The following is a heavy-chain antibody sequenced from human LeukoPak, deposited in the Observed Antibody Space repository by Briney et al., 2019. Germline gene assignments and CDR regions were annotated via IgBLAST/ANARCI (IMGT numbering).Heavy chain of an antibody. CDR3: ARXXGWGVVGWWYDNAFDI. Sequence: EASVKVSCKASGYTFTGYYMHWVRQAPGQGLEWMGWINPNSGGTNYAQKFQGRVTMTRDTSISTAYMELSRLRSDDTAVYYCARXXGWGVVGWWYDNAFDIWGQGTMVTVSS. CDR2: INPNSGGT. D-gene: IGHD2-15*01. CDR1: GYTFTGYY. V-gene: IGHV1-2*02. J-gene: IGHJ3*02.